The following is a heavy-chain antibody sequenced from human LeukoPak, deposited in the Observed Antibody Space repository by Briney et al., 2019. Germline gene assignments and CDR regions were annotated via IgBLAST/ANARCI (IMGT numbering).Heavy chain of an antibody. CDR2: IYTSGST. V-gene: IGHV4-39*07. D-gene: IGHD2-2*01. J-gene: IGHJ6*03. CDR1: GGSISSSSYY. Sequence: PSETLSLTCTVSGGSISSSSYYWGWIRQPPGKGLEWIGRIYTSGSTNYNPSLKSRVTMSVDTSKNQFSLKLSSVTAADTAVYYCARDRPPAAPYYYYMDVWGKGTTVTVSS. CDR3: ARDRPPAAPYYYYMDV.